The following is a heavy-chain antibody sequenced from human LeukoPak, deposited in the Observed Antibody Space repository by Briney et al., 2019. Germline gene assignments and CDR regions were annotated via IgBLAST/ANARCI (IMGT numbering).Heavy chain of an antibody. CDR3: ARAAIAAVRIYYYMDV. V-gene: IGHV3-74*01. Sequence: GGSLRLSCAASGFTFRNYWMHWVRQSPEKGLVWVSRIKSDGTSGSYADSVKGRFTISRDNAKNTLYLQMNSLRIEDTAVYYCARAAIAAVRIYYYMDVWGKGTTVTVSS. D-gene: IGHD6-13*01. CDR1: GFTFRNYW. CDR2: IKSDGTSG. J-gene: IGHJ6*03.